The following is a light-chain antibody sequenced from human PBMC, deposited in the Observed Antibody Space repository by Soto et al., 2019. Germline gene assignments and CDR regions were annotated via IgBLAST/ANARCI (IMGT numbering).Light chain of an antibody. J-gene: IGLJ1*01. Sequence: VLTLPPSASGTPGQRVTISCSGSSSNIGSNFVYWYQQLPGAAPKLLIYRNNQRPSGVPDRFSGSKSGNSASLAISGLRSEDEADYYCAAWDDTLSALFGTGTKVTVL. V-gene: IGLV1-47*01. CDR1: SSNIGSNF. CDR2: RNN. CDR3: AAWDDTLSAL.